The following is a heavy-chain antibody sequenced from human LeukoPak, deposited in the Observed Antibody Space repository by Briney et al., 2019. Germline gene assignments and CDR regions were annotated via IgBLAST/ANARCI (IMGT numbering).Heavy chain of an antibody. Sequence: SVKVSCKASGGTFSSYAISWVRQAPGQGLEWMGGIIPIFGTANYAQKLEGRVTITTDESTSTAYMELSSLRSEDTAVYYCASGLRYFGWLPLDYWGQGTLVTVSS. CDR2: IIPIFGTA. CDR3: ASGLRYFGWLPLDY. D-gene: IGHD3-9*01. J-gene: IGHJ4*02. V-gene: IGHV1-69*05. CDR1: GGTFSSYA.